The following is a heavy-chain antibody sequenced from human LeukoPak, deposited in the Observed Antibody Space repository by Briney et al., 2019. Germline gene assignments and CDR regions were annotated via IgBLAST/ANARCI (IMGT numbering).Heavy chain of an antibody. CDR3: TRAIAIIGTVFDY. CDR1: GFTFSNYE. J-gene: IGHJ4*02. Sequence: GGSLRLSCAAYGFTFSNYEINWVRQAPGKGLEWVSYISTGGSVTHYADSVRGRFTISRDNAKNSLYLQMNSLRAEDTAVYYCTRAIAIIGTVFDYWGQGTLVTVSS. D-gene: IGHD2-8*02. CDR2: ISTGGSVT. V-gene: IGHV3-48*03.